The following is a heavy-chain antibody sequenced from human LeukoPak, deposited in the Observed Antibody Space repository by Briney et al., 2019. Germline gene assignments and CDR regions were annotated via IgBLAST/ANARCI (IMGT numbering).Heavy chain of an antibody. D-gene: IGHD5-24*01. J-gene: IGHJ4*02. Sequence: SETLSLTCTVSGGSISSSSYYWGWIRQPPGKGLEWIGYIYYSGSTYYNPSLKSRVTISVDTSKNEFSLKVYSVTAADTAVYYCARDRGRHDYNFNYWGQGALVTVSS. CDR3: ARDRGRHDYNFNY. CDR1: GGSISSSSYY. CDR2: IYYSGST. V-gene: IGHV4-61*05.